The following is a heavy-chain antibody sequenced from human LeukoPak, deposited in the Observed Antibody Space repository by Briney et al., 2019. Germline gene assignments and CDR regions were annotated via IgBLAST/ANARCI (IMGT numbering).Heavy chain of an antibody. J-gene: IGHJ4*02. CDR1: GFTFSSYA. CDR2: IIGSGSST. D-gene: IGHD6-13*01. CDR3: AKDRAQQLVLDF. Sequence: PGGSLRLSCAASGFTFSSYAMSWVRQAPGKGLEWVSAIIGSGSSTYYADSVKGRFTISRDNSKNTLFLQMNSLRAEDTAVYYCAKDRAQQLVLDFWGQGILVTVSS. V-gene: IGHV3-23*01.